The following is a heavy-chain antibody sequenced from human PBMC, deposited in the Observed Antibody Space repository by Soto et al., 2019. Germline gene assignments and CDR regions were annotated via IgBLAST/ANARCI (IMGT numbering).Heavy chain of an antibody. CDR1: GFTFSSYG. CDR3: ARDKGGDIVATILDY. Sequence: GGSLRLSCAASGFTFSSYGMHWVRQAPGKGLEWVAVIWYDGSNKYYADSVKGRFTISRDNSKNTLYLQMNSLRAEDTAVYYCARDKGGDIVATILDYWGQGTLVTVSS. D-gene: IGHD5-12*01. CDR2: IWYDGSNK. J-gene: IGHJ4*02. V-gene: IGHV3-33*01.